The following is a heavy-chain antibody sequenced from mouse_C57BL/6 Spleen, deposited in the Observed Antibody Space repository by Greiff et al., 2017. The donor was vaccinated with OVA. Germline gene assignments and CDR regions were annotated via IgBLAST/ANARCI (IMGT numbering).Heavy chain of an antibody. CDR2: ISDGGSYT. V-gene: IGHV5-4*03. CDR3: ARFYDYDKGYFDY. D-gene: IGHD2-4*01. J-gene: IGHJ2*01. CDR1: GFTFSSYA. Sequence: EVKLVESGGGLVKPGGSLKLSCAASGFTFSSYAMSWVRQTPEKRLEWVATISDGGSYTYYPDNVKGRFTISRDNAKNNLYLQMSHLKSEDTAMYYCARFYDYDKGYFDYWGQGTTLTVSS.